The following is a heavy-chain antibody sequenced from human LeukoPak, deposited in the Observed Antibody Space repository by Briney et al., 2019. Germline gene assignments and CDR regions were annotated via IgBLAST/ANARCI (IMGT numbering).Heavy chain of an antibody. V-gene: IGHV3-30*02. CDR2: IRYDGSNK. CDR1: GFTFSSYG. CDR3: AKDRALHYYYYYMDV. J-gene: IGHJ6*03. D-gene: IGHD1-26*01. Sequence: GGSLRHSCAASGFTFSSYGMHWVRQAPGKGLEWVAFIRYDGSNKYYADSVKGRFTISRDNSKNTLYLQMNSLRAEDTAVYYCAKDRALHYYYYYMDVWGKGTTVTVSS.